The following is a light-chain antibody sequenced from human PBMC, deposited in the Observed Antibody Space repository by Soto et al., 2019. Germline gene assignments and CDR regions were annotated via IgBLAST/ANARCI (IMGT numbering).Light chain of an antibody. CDR2: GAS. CDR1: QSVSSN. J-gene: IGKJ1*01. Sequence: IVITQSPATLSVSPRERATLSCRATQSVSSNLAWYQQKPGQAPRLLIYGASTRATGIPARFSGSGCGREFTLTISSLQSEDFVVYYCQQHNKWLRTFGQGTKVDIK. V-gene: IGKV3-15*01. CDR3: QQHNKWLRT.